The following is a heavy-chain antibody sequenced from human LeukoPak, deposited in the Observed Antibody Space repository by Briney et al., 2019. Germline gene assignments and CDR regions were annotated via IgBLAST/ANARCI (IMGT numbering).Heavy chain of an antibody. J-gene: IGHJ4*02. Sequence: GRSLRLSCAASGFTFSNSDIHWVRQAPGKGLEWVAIISYDRSDKYYADSVKGRFTISRDSSKNTLYMQMNSLRAEDTAVYYCAGGGNSRHHFDYWGQGTLVTVSS. CDR3: AGGGNSRHHFDY. CDR1: GFTFSNSD. V-gene: IGHV3-30*03. D-gene: IGHD3-16*01. CDR2: ISYDRSDK.